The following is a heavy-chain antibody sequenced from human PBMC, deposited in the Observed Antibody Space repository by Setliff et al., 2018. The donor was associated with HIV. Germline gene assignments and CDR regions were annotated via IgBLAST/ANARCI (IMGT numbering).Heavy chain of an antibody. D-gene: IGHD3-3*01. CDR2: LHLSGDT. CDR1: DGSISTGSYY. CDR3: ASLTTDRFLEWLFVY. Sequence: PSETLSLTCTVADGSISTGSYYWSWVRQPAGRGLEWIGRLHLSGDTNYNPSLKSRVTISVDTSKSRFSLKLSSVTAADTAVYYCASLTTDRFLEWLFVYWGQGTLVTVSS. J-gene: IGHJ4*02. V-gene: IGHV4-61*02.